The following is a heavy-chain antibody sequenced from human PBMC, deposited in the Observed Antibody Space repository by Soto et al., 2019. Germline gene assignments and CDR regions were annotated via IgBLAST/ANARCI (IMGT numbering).Heavy chain of an antibody. J-gene: IGHJ3*02. CDR2: IIPIFGTA. D-gene: IGHD2-15*01. CDR1: GGTFSTYA. V-gene: IGHV1-69*13. CDR3: ARVTPHDCTGGSCYSLAAFVI. Sequence: SVKVSCKASGGTFSTYAISWVRQAPGQGLEWMGGIIPIFGTAKNAQKFQGRVTITADELTNTAYMELSSLRSEDTAVYYCARVTPHDCTGGSCYSLAAFVICGQGAMVTV.